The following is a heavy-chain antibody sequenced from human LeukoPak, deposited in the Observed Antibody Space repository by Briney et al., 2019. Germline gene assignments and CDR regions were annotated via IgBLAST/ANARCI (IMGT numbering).Heavy chain of an antibody. Sequence: GGSLSLSCAASGFSLSSYGMYWVRQAPGKGLEYVSAISNNGGTTYYANSVKGRFTISRDNSKNTLYLQMGSLRVEDMAVYYCARGTCGLPDYWGQGTLATVSS. D-gene: IGHD1-1*01. CDR2: ISNNGGTT. CDR3: ARGTCGLPDY. CDR1: GFSLSSYG. V-gene: IGHV3-64*01. J-gene: IGHJ1*01.